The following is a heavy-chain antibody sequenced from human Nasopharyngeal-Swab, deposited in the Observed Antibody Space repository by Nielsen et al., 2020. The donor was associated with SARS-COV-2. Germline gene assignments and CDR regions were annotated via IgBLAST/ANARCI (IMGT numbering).Heavy chain of an antibody. CDR2: IYYSGST. J-gene: IGHJ6*02. Sequence: SETLSLTCTVSGGSISSGGYYWSWIRQHPGKGLEWIGYIYYSGSTYYNPSLKSRVTISVDTSKNQFSLKLSSVTAADTAVYYCARESVLRYFDWEYYYYGMDVWGQGTTVTVSS. V-gene: IGHV4-31*03. D-gene: IGHD3-9*01. CDR3: ARESVLRYFDWEYYYYGMDV. CDR1: GGSISSGGYY.